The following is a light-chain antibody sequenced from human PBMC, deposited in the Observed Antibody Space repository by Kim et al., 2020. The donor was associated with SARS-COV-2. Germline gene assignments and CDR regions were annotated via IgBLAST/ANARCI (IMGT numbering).Light chain of an antibody. J-gene: IGKJ4*01. Sequence: GERVTITCRASHDIRNQFAWYQQKPGKAPELLIYAASTLQSGVPSRFSGSGSGTDFTLTISSLQPEDFATYYCQQHNAYPLTFGGGTKVDIK. CDR2: AAS. CDR3: QQHNAYPLT. V-gene: IGKV1-9*01. CDR1: HDIRNQ.